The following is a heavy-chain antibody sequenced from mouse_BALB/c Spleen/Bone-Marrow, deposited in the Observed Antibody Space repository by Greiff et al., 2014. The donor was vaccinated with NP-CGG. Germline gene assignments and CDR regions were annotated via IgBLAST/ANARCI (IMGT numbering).Heavy chain of an antibody. CDR1: GYTFSSYW. V-gene: IGHV1-9*01. CDR3: ARELGLRLAY. D-gene: IGHD3-1*01. Sequence: VKLVESGAELMKPGASVEISCKATGYTFSSYWIEWVKQRPGHGLEWIGEILPGSGSTNYNEKFKGKATFTADTSSNTAYMQLSSLTSEDSAVYYCARELGLRLAYWGQGTLVTVSA. CDR2: ILPGSGST. J-gene: IGHJ3*01.